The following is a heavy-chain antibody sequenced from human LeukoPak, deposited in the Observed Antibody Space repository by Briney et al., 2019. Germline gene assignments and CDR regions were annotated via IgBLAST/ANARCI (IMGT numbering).Heavy chain of an antibody. J-gene: IGHJ4*02. V-gene: IGHV1-46*01. CDR2: INPSGGST. CDR3: ARVRFGDPFDY. CDR1: GYTFTGYY. Sequence: ASVKVSCKASGYTFTGYYMHWVRQAPGQGLEWMGIINPSGGSTSYAQKFQGRVTMTRDTSTSTVYMELSSLRSEDTAVYYCARVRFGDPFDYWGQGTLVTVSS. D-gene: IGHD3-10*01.